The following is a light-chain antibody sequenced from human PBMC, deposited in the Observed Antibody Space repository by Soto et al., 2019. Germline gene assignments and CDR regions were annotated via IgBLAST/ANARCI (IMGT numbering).Light chain of an antibody. CDR2: GAS. CDR3: QQYNNWPPWT. CDR1: QSISSD. J-gene: IGKJ1*01. V-gene: IGKV3-15*01. Sequence: EVVMTQSPATLSVSPGERATLSCRASQSISSDLAWYQQKPVQAPRLLIYGASTRASDIPARFSGSGSGTEFTLTISSLQSEDFAVYYCQQYNNWPPWTFGQGTKVEFK.